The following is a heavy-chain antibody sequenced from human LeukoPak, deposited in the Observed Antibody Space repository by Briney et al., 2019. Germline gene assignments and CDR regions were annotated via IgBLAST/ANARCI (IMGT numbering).Heavy chain of an antibody. CDR2: INQHGSEQ. CDR3: ARIYLRHFDF. CDR1: GFTFTEHW. Sequence: PGGSLRLSCIASGFTFTEHWMSWVRQAPGKGLEWVANINQHGSEQFYVGSVEGRFTISRDNAKNSLYLQMNSLRVEDTAVYFCARIYLRHFDFWAQGTLVTVSS. J-gene: IGHJ4*02. V-gene: IGHV3-7*01. D-gene: IGHD3-3*01.